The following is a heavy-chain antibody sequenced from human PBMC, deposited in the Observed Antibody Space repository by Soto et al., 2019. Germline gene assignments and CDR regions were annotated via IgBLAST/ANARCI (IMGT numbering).Heavy chain of an antibody. CDR1: GGSISANY. V-gene: IGHV4-59*01. Sequence: PSETLSLTCTVSGGSISANYWSWIRQSPGKGLEWIGYVYYSGSTVYNPSLKSRVSISADTSKNQFSLRLSSVTAADTVVYYCARDDQSCHYGTCSWHFNYWGQGALVTVSS. CDR3: ARDDQSCHYGTCSWHFNY. CDR2: VYYSGST. J-gene: IGHJ4*02. D-gene: IGHD2-15*01.